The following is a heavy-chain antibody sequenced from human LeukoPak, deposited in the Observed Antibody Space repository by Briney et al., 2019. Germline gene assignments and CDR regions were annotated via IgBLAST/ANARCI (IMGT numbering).Heavy chain of an antibody. J-gene: IGHJ4*02. CDR3: ASSRYYFDSSGYYPDY. CDR2: IWYDGSNK. D-gene: IGHD3-22*01. V-gene: IGHV3-33*01. Sequence: PGGSLRLSCAASGFTFSSYGMHWVRQAPGKGLEWVAVIWYDGSNKYYADSVKGRFTISRDNSKNTLYLQMNSLRAEDTAVYYCASSRYYFDSSGYYPDYWGQGTLVTVSS. CDR1: GFTFSSYG.